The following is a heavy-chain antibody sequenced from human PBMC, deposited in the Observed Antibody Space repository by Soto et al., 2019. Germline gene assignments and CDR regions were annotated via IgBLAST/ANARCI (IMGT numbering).Heavy chain of an antibody. CDR2: ISAYNGNT. CDR3: ARDISVKTKIYYYYGMDV. CDR1: GYTFTSYG. D-gene: IGHD3-9*01. Sequence: GASVKVSCKASGYTFTSYGISWVRQAPGQGLEWMGIISAYNGNTNYAQKLQGRVTMTRDTSTSTVYMELSSLRSEDTAVYYCARDISVKTKIYYYYGMDVWGQGTTVTVSS. V-gene: IGHV1-18*01. J-gene: IGHJ6*02.